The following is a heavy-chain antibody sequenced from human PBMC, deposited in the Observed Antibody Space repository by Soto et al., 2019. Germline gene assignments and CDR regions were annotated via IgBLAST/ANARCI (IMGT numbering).Heavy chain of an antibody. CDR2: IYYSGST. Sequence: SETLSLTCTVSGGSISSYYWSWIRQPPGKGLEWIGYIYYSGSTNYNPSLKSRVTISVDTSKNQFSLKLSSVTAADTAVYYCAIRIFGYFDYWGQGTLVTVSS. CDR1: GGSISSYY. J-gene: IGHJ4*02. D-gene: IGHD2-15*01. V-gene: IGHV4-59*08. CDR3: AIRIFGYFDY.